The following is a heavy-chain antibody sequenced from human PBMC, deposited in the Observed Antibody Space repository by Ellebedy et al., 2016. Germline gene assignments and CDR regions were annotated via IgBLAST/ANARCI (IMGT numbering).Heavy chain of an antibody. CDR1: RYTFTSYY. V-gene: IGHV1-46*01. Sequence: ASVKVSXKASRYTFTSYYMHWVRQAPGQGLEWMGIINPSGGSTSYAQKFQGRVTMTRDTSTSTVYMELSSLRSEDTAVYYCAGYYYDSSGYPNYYYGMDVWGQGTTVTVSS. J-gene: IGHJ6*02. D-gene: IGHD3-22*01. CDR3: AGYYYDSSGYPNYYYGMDV. CDR2: INPSGGST.